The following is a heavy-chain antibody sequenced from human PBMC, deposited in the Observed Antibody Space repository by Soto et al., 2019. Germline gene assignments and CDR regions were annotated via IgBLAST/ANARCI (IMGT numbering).Heavy chain of an antibody. J-gene: IGHJ4*02. D-gene: IGHD2-15*01. CDR1: GCSIANTYG. Sequence: SDTGSLTCSCSGCSIANTYGWTWVRQPPGMGLEWVGDISLSGNTNYNPSIEGRAAISLDKYRNKFSLILNSVTAADTAVYYCAHRGSSRQLWGQANMVTVSS. CDR3: AHRGSSRQL. V-gene: IGHV4-4*02. CDR2: ISLSGNT.